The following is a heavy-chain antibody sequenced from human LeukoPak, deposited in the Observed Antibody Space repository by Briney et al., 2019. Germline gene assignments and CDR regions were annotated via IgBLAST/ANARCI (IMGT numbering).Heavy chain of an antibody. CDR2: IRFDGSNT. V-gene: IGHV3-30*02. CDR1: GFTFSSYG. Sequence: PGGSLRLSCAASGFTFSSYGMHWVRQAPGKGLEWVAFIRFDGSNTYNADSLKGRFTISRDNSKNTLYLQMNSLRAEDTAVYYCAKDRTYTSGYMDVWGKGTTVTISS. J-gene: IGHJ6*03. CDR3: AKDRTYTSGYMDV. D-gene: IGHD2-2*02.